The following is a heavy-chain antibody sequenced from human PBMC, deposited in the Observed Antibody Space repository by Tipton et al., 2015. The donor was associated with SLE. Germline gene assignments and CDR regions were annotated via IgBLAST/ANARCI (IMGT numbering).Heavy chain of an antibody. CDR2: IHHSGST. J-gene: IGHJ3*02. Sequence: TLSLTCSVYGGSFSGYYWSWIRQPPGKGLEWIGEIHHSGSTDYNPSLKSRVTISADTSKNQFSLKLSSVTAADTAVYYCAREYQGSFYVNGAFDMWGQGTVVTVSS. CDR1: GGSFSGYY. V-gene: IGHV4-34*01. CDR3: AREYQGSFYVNGAFDM. D-gene: IGHD3-10*01.